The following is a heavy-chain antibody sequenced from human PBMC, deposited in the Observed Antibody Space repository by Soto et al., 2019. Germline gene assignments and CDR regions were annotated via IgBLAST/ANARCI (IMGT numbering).Heavy chain of an antibody. CDR3: AKISTRSSGRTDYFDF. J-gene: IGHJ4*02. V-gene: IGHV3-23*01. D-gene: IGHD3-22*01. CDR2: ISASGGST. Sequence: GGSLRLSCVASGFTFTTYPMNWVRQAPGKGLEWVSGISASGGSTYYADSVKGRSTISRDNSKDTLYLQMNSLRDDDTAIYYCAKISTRSSGRTDYFDFWGQGTLVTVSS. CDR1: GFTFTTYP.